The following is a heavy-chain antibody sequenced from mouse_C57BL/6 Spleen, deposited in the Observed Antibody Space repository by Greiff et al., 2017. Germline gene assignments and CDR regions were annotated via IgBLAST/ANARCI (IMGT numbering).Heavy chain of an antibody. CDR2: SRNKANDYTT. J-gene: IGHJ1*03. CDR1: GFTFSDFY. V-gene: IGHV7-1*01. D-gene: IGHD1-1*01. Sequence: EVNLVESGGGLVQSGRSLRISCATSGFTFSDFYMEWVRQAPGKGLEWIAASRNKANDYTTEYSASVKGRFIVSRDTSQSILYLQMNALRAEDTAIYYCARDGIYYGSSRYFDVWGTGTTVTVSS. CDR3: ARDGIYYGSSRYFDV.